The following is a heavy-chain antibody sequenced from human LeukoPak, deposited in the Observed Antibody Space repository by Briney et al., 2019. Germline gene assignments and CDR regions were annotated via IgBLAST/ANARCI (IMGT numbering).Heavy chain of an antibody. V-gene: IGHV1-58*02. CDR3: AAGTSYCSSTSCFTRAFDI. J-gene: IGHJ3*02. CDR2: VVVGSGNT. Sequence: GTSVKVSCKASGFTFTSSAMQWVRQARGQRLEWIGWVVVGSGNTNYSQKFQERVTITRDMSTSTAYMELSSLRSEDTAVYYCAAGTSYCSSTSCFTRAFDIWGQGTMVTVSS. CDR1: GFTFTSSA. D-gene: IGHD2-2*01.